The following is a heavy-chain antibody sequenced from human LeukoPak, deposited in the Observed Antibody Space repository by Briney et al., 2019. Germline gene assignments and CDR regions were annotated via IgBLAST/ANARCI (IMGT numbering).Heavy chain of an antibody. Sequence: ASVKVPCKASGYTFTSYGISWVRQAPGQGLEWMGWISAYNGNTNYAQKLQGRVTMTTDTSTSTAYMELRSLRSDDTAVYYCARATGWDSRRIAPDYWGQGTLVTVSS. CDR2: ISAYNGNT. V-gene: IGHV1-18*01. D-gene: IGHD6-13*01. CDR3: ARATGWDSRRIAPDY. CDR1: GYTFTSYG. J-gene: IGHJ4*02.